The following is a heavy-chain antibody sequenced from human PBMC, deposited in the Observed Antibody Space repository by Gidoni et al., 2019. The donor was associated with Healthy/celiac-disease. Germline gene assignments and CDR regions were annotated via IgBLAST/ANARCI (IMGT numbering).Heavy chain of an antibody. V-gene: IGHV4-31*03. D-gene: IGHD3-16*01. CDR1: GGSISSGGYY. CDR2: IYYSWST. Sequence: QVQLQESGPGLVKPLKTLSLTCTVSGGSISSGGYYWSWIRQHPGKGLEWIGYIYYSWSTYYNPSLKSRVTISVYTSKNQFSLKLSSVTAADTAVYYCAWESYYDYVWGSHWDAFDIWGQGTMVTVSS. J-gene: IGHJ3*02. CDR3: AWESYYDYVWGSHWDAFDI.